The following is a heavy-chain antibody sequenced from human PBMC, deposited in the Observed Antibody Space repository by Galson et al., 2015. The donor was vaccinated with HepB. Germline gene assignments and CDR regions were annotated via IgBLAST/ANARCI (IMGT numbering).Heavy chain of an antibody. CDR2: INEDGSST. CDR1: GFTFSQYW. J-gene: IGHJ4*02. Sequence: SLRLSCAVSGFTFSQYWMQWVRQAPGKGLLWVARINEDGSSTTHADSVRGRFTVSRDDSKNTVFLQLNSLRAEDTAIYYCAKDSGFGGEHYWGQGILVTVSS. CDR3: AKDSGFGGEHY. D-gene: IGHD3-16*01. V-gene: IGHV3-74*01.